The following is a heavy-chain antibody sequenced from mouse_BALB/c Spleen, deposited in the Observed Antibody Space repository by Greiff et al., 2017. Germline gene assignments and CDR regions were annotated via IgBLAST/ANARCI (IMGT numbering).Heavy chain of an antibody. V-gene: IGHV1-69*02. CDR3: AREFITTVVGFDY. CDR2: IDPSDSET. J-gene: IGHJ2*01. CDR1: GYTFTSYW. Sequence: QVQLQQPGAELVKPGAPVKLSCKASGYTFTSYWMNWVKQRPGRGLEWIGRIDPSDSETHYNQKFKDKATLTVDKSSSTAYIQLSSLTSEDSAVYYCAREFITTVVGFDYWGQGTTRTVSS. D-gene: IGHD1-1*01.